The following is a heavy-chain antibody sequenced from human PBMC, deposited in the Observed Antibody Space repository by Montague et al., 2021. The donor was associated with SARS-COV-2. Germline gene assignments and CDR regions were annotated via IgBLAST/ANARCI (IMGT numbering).Heavy chain of an antibody. V-gene: IGHV3-15*01. CDR2: IKSKTDGGTT. CDR3: TTSTAGYSSYDFLAWRYGMDV. CDR1: GFTFDNAW. J-gene: IGHJ6*01. D-gene: IGHD5-12*01. Sequence: SLRLSCAASGFTFDNAWMSWVRQAPGNGLEWVGRIKSKTDGGTTDYAAPVKGRFTISRDDSKITLYLQMNSLKTEDTAVYYCTTSTAGYSSYDFLAWRYGMDVWSQGTTVTVSS.